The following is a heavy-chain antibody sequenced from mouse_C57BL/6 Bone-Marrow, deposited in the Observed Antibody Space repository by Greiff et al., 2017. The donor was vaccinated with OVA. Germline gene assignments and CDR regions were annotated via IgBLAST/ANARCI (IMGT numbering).Heavy chain of an antibody. J-gene: IGHJ4*01. CDR1: GFNIKDDY. D-gene: IGHD1-1*01. V-gene: IGHV14-4*01. CDR2: IDPENGDT. Sequence: VQLQQSGAELVRPGASVKLSCTASGFNIKDDYMHWVKQRPEQGLEWIGWIDPENGDTEYASKFQGKATITADTSSNTAYLQLSSLTSEDTAVYYCTTWGTTVGGDYAMDYWGQGTSVTVSS. CDR3: TTWGTTVGGDYAMDY.